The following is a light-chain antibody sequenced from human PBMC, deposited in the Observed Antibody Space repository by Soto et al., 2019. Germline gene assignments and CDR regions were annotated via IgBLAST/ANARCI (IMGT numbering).Light chain of an antibody. Sequence: DIQMTQSPSTLSASVGDRVTITCRASQSISSWLAWYQQXPGKAPXXLIYDASSLESGVPSRFSGSGSGTEFALTISSLQPDDFATYYCQQYNSYWTFGQGTKVDIK. CDR1: QSISSW. J-gene: IGKJ1*01. V-gene: IGKV1-5*01. CDR2: DAS. CDR3: QQYNSYWT.